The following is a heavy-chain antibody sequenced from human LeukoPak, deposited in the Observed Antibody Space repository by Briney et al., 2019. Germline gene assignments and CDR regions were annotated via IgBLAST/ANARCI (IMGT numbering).Heavy chain of an antibody. CDR3: ARVHANDFWSGYLY. Sequence: GGSLRLSCAASGFTFSTYAMHWVRQAPGKGLEYVSGISSNGGSTYYANSVKDRFTISRDNSKNTLYLQMGSLTTEDMAIYYCARVHANDFWSGYLYWGQGTLVSVSS. CDR1: GFTFSTYA. V-gene: IGHV3-64*01. CDR2: ISSNGGST. J-gene: IGHJ4*02. D-gene: IGHD3-3*01.